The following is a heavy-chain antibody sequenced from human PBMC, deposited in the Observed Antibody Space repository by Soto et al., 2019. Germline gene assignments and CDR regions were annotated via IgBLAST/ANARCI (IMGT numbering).Heavy chain of an antibody. Sequence: SETLSLTCTVSGGSISTYYWIWIRQPPGKGLEWIGVFYNGGTTYYNPSLKSRVTISVDTSKNQFSLKLSSVIASDTAVYYCAGFVGSSAFEIWGQGTMVTVSS. CDR3: AGFVGSSAFEI. J-gene: IGHJ3*02. V-gene: IGHV4-59*12. CDR2: FYNGGTT. CDR1: GGSISTYY. D-gene: IGHD2-21*01.